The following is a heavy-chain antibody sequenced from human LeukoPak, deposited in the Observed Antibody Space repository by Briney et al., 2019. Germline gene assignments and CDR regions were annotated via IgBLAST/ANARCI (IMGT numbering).Heavy chain of an antibody. D-gene: IGHD3-3*01. Sequence: GGSLRLSCAASGFTFSSYSMNWVRQAPGKGLEWVSSIRSSSSYIYYADSVKGRFTISRDNAKNSLYLQMNSLRAEDTAVYYCASLIFGVVDASYYYYYMDVWGKGTTVTVSS. CDR3: ASLIFGVVDASYYYYYMDV. CDR1: GFTFSSYS. V-gene: IGHV3-21*01. CDR2: IRSSSSYI. J-gene: IGHJ6*03.